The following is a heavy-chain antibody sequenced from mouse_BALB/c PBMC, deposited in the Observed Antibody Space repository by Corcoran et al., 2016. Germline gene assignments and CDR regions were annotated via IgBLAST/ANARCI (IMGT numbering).Heavy chain of an antibody. CDR3: ANWDWYFDV. J-gene: IGHJ1*01. CDR1: DFNIKDTY. CDR2: IDPANGNT. D-gene: IGHD4-1*01. V-gene: IGHV14-3*02. Sequence: EVQLQQSGAELVNPGASVKLSCTASDFNIKDTYMHWVKQRPEQGLEWIGRIDPANGNTKYDPKFQGKATITADTSSNTAYLQLSSLTSEDTTVYYCANWDWYFDVWGAGTTVTVSS.